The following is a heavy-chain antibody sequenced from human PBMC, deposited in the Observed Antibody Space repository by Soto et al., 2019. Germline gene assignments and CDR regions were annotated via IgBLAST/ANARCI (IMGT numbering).Heavy chain of an antibody. J-gene: IGHJ6*02. CDR1: GGTFSSYA. CDR2: IIPIFGTA. CDR3: ARVPETKGYYYYGMDV. V-gene: IGHV1-69*13. Sequence: SVKVSCKASGGTFSSYAISWVRQAPGQGLEWMGGIIPIFGTANYAQKFQGRVTITADESTSTAYMELSSLRSEDTAVYYCARVPETKGYYYYGMDVWGQGTTVTVSS.